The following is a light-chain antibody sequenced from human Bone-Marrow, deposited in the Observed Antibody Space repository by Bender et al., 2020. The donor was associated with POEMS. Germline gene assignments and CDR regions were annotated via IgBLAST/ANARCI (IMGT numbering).Light chain of an antibody. CDR3: CSYAGTYTFFV. Sequence: QSALTQPASVSGSPGQSITISCTGTSSYIGVYNYVSWYQQHPGKAPKLMIYDVSERPSGVPDRFSGSKSGNTASLTISGLQAEDEADYYCCSYAGTYTFFVFGIATKVTVL. CDR1: SSYIGVYNY. V-gene: IGLV2-11*01. CDR2: DVS. J-gene: IGLJ1*01.